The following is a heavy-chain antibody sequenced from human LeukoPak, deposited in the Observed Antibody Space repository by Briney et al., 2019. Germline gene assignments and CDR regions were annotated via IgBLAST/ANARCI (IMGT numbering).Heavy chain of an antibody. D-gene: IGHD3-3*01. CDR2: IYTGGST. CDR3: ARSGRSGGDYFDY. J-gene: IGHJ4*02. Sequence: PGGSLRLSCAASGFTVSSNYMSWVRQAPGKGLEWVSLIYTGGSTNYADSVKGRFTISRDNSKNTLYLQMNSLRVEDTAVYYCARSGRSGGDYFDYWGQGTLVTVS. CDR1: GFTVSSNY. V-gene: IGHV3-66*01.